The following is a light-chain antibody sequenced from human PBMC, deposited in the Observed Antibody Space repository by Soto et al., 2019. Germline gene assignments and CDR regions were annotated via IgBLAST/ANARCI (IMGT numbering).Light chain of an antibody. CDR2: AAS. J-gene: IGKJ1*01. V-gene: IGKV1-27*01. CDR1: QGIKNY. Sequence: DIQMTQSPSSLSASVGDRVTITCRASQGIKNYLTWYQQTPGKVPKLLIYAASTLQSGVPSRFSASGYGTDFTLTISSLQPEDIATYYCQKYNSCPWTFGPGTMVDIK. CDR3: QKYNSCPWT.